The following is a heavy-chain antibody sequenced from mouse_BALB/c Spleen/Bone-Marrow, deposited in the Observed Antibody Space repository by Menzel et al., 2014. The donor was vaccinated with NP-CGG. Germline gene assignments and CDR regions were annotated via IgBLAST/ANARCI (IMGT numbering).Heavy chain of an antibody. Sequence: VQLVESGAELVKPGASVRLSRKASGYSFTTYWIHWVKQRPGQGLEWIGEINPSNGRTNYNEKFKSKATLTVDKSSSTAYMQLSSLTSEDSAVYYCARYDGPAWFAYWGQGTQVTVSA. D-gene: IGHD2-3*01. CDR1: GYSFTTYW. V-gene: IGHV1S81*02. J-gene: IGHJ3*01. CDR3: ARYDGPAWFAY. CDR2: INPSNGRT.